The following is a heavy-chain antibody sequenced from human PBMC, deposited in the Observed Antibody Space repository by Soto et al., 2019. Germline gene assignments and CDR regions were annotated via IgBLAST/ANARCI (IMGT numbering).Heavy chain of an antibody. CDR3: ARGTFSGYKRYYYGMDV. V-gene: IGHV3-30-3*01. Sequence: QVQRVESGGGVVQPGRSLRLSCAASGFTFSSYDMHWVRQAPGKGLEWVVVISYDGSNKYYADSVKGRFTISRDNSKNTLYLQMNSLRAEDTAVYYCARGTFSGYKRYYYGMDVWGQGTTVTVSS. CDR2: ISYDGSNK. D-gene: IGHD3-9*01. J-gene: IGHJ6*02. CDR1: GFTFSSYD.